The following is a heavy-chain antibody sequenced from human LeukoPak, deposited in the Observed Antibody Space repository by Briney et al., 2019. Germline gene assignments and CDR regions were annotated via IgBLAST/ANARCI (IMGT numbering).Heavy chain of an antibody. CDR1: GFSFSSYG. Sequence: GGSLRLSCAASGFSFSSYGMSWVRQAPGKGLEWVSAISGSGGSTHYADSVKGRFTISRDNAKNSLYLQMNSLRAEDTAVYFCARDKEGGHINFDYWGQGTLVTVSS. CDR3: ARDKEGGHINFDY. V-gene: IGHV3-23*01. D-gene: IGHD2-15*01. CDR2: ISGSGGST. J-gene: IGHJ4*02.